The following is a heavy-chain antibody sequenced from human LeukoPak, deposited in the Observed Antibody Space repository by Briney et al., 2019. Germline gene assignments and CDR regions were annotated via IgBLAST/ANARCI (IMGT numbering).Heavy chain of an antibody. CDR1: GFTFSSYA. CDR3: AKDRDDYVWGSYLGAFDI. J-gene: IGHJ3*02. D-gene: IGHD3-16*01. CDR2: ISGSGGST. V-gene: IGHV3-23*01. Sequence: QTGGSLRLSCAASGFTFSSYAMSWVRQAPGKGLEWVSLISGSGGSTYYADSVKGRSTISRDNSKNTLYLQMNSLRAEDTAVFYCAKDRDDYVWGSYLGAFDIWGQGTMVTVSS.